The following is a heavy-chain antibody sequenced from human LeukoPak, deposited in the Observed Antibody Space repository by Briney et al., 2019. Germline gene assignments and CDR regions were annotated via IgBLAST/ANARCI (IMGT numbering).Heavy chain of an antibody. D-gene: IGHD6-13*01. CDR1: GYTFTSYD. CDR2: MNPNSGNT. CDR3: ARAASWSPIGDSYYYMDV. Sequence: VASVKVSCKASGYTFTSYDINWVRQATGQGLEWMGWMNPNSGNTGYAQKFQGRVTMTRDTSISTVYMELSGLRSEDTAVYYCARAASWSPIGDSYYYMDVWGKGTTVAISS. J-gene: IGHJ6*03. V-gene: IGHV1-8*01.